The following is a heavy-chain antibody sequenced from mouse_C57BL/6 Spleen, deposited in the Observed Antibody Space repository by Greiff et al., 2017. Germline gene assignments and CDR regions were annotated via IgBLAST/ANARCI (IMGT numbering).Heavy chain of an antibody. CDR2: IDPSDSET. CDR1: GYTFTSYW. Sequence: VQLQQPGAELVRPGSSVKLSCKAFGYTFTSYWMHWVKQRPIQGLEWIGNIDPSDSETHYNQKFKDKATLTVAKSSSTAYMQLSSLTSEDSAVYYCARPYGSSYEGYFDYWGQGTTLTVSS. D-gene: IGHD1-1*01. CDR3: ARPYGSSYEGYFDY. V-gene: IGHV1-52*01. J-gene: IGHJ2*01.